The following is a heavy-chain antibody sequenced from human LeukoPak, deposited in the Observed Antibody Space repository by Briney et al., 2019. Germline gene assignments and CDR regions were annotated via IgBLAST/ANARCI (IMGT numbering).Heavy chain of an antibody. D-gene: IGHD3-3*01. CDR3: ARETGVSVYYFDY. V-gene: IGHV3-30-3*01. CDR2: ISYDGSNK. J-gene: IGHJ4*02. Sequence: GGSLRLSCAASGFTFSSYAMHWVRQAPGKGLEWVAVISYDGSNKYYADSVKGRFTISRDNSKNTLYLQMNSLRAEGTAVYYCARETGVSVYYFDYWGQGTLVTVSS. CDR1: GFTFSSYA.